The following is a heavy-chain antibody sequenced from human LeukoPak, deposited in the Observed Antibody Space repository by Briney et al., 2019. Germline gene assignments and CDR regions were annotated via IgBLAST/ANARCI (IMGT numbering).Heavy chain of an antibody. CDR3: ARDRGARRGMDV. V-gene: IGHV1-2*02. D-gene: IGHD5-12*01. CDR1: GYTFTGYY. J-gene: IGHJ6*02. Sequence: GASVTVSCKSSGYTFTGYYIHWVRQAPGQGLEWMGWINPYNTGTNFAQNFQGRVTVTRDTSISTAYMELSSLRSDDTAVYYCARDRGARRGMDVWGQGTTVTVSS. CDR2: INPYNTGT.